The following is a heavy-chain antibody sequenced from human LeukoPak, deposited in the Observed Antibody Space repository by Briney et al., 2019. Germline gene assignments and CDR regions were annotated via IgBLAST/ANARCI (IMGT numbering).Heavy chain of an antibody. V-gene: IGHV3-48*04. CDR2: VSSSSSTI. CDR1: GFTFSSYS. CDR3: ATRYSSALGAAFDI. Sequence: GGSLRLSCAASGFTFSSYSMNWVRQAPGKGLEWVSYVSSSSSTIYYADSVKGRFTISRDNAKNSLYLQMNSLRAEDTAVYYCATRYSSALGAAFDIWGQGTMVTVSS. J-gene: IGHJ3*02. D-gene: IGHD6-19*01.